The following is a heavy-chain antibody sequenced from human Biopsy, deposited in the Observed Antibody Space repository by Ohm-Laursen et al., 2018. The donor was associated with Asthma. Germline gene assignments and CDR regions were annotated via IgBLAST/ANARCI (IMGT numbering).Heavy chain of an antibody. J-gene: IGHJ4*02. D-gene: IGHD2-2*01. CDR3: ARKAGSCISRTCYSLDF. CDR2: INSVFGTT. CDR1: GGTFNTYV. Sequence: ASVKVSCKSLGGTFNTYVIGWVRQAPGQGIEWMGGINSVFGTTTYPQKFQDRVTITADDSTNTVYMELSSLRSEDTALYYCARKAGSCISRTCYSLDFWGQGTLVTVSS. V-gene: IGHV1-69*13.